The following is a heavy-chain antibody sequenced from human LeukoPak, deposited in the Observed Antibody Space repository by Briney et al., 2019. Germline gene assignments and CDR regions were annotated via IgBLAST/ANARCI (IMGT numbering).Heavy chain of an antibody. CDR2: INRSGST. J-gene: IGHJ6*03. Sequence: SETLSLTCAVYGGSFSGYYWSWIRQPPGKGLEWIGEINRSGSTNYNPSLKSRVTISVDTSKNQFSLKLSSVTAADTAVYYCARGRIAARAYYYYYMDVWGKGTTVTVSS. V-gene: IGHV4-34*01. CDR1: GGSFSGYY. D-gene: IGHD6-6*01. CDR3: ARGRIAARAYYYYYMDV.